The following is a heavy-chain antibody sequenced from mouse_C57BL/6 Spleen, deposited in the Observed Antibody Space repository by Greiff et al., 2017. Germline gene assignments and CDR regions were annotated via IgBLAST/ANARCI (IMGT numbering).Heavy chain of an antibody. CDR3: ARRLGRGYAMDY. CDR1: SYTFTSYW. V-gene: IGHV1-52*01. D-gene: IGHD4-1*01. CDR2: IDPSDSET. J-gene: IGHJ4*01. Sequence: QVQLQQPGAELVRPGSSVKLSCKASSYTFTSYWMHWVKQRPIQGLEWIGNIDPSDSETHYNQKFKDKATLTVDKSSSTAYMQLSSLTSEDSAVYYCARRLGRGYAMDYWGQGTSVTVSS.